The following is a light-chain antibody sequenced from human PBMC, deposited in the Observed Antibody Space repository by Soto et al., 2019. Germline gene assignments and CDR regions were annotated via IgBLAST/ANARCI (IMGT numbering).Light chain of an antibody. CDR3: QQYDSYSSGP. CDR1: QSISSL. CDR2: DAS. V-gene: IGKV1-5*01. Sequence: DIQMTQSPSTLSASVGDRFTITCRASQSISSLLAWYQQKPGKAPKVLIFDASSLKTGVPSRFSGSGPGTEFTLTISNLQPDDFATYYCQQYDSYSSGPFGQGTKVDIK. J-gene: IGKJ1*01.